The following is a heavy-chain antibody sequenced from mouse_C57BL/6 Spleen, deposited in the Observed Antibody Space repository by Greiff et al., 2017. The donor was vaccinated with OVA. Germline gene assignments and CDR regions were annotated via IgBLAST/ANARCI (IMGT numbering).Heavy chain of an antibody. Sequence: EVHLVESGPGMVKPSQSLSLTCTVTGYSITSGYDWHWIRHLPGNKLEWMGYISYSGSTNYNPSLKSRIAITHDPYKNHFFLKLNSVTTEDTATYYCARDGRWYFDVWGTGTTVTVSS. CDR3: ARDGRWYFDV. J-gene: IGHJ1*03. CDR1: GYSITSGYD. V-gene: IGHV3-1*01. CDR2: ISYSGST.